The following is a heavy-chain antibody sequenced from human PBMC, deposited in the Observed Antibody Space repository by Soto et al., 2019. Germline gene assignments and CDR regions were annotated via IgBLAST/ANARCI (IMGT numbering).Heavy chain of an antibody. J-gene: IGHJ6*02. CDR2: IKTQNDGGTT. CDR1: GFTFTNAW. V-gene: IGHV3-15*07. D-gene: IGHD3-3*01. CDR3: TIFGVVPKIYGMDV. Sequence: GGSLRLSCAASGFTFTNAWFNWVRQAPGKGLEWVGRIKTQNDGGTTDYAAPVKDRFTISRDDSKNTLYLQMNSLKTEDTGVYYCTIFGVVPKIYGMDVWGQGTTVTAP.